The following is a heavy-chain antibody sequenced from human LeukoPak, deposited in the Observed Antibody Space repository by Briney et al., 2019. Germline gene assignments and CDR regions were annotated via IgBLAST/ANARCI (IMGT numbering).Heavy chain of an antibody. Sequence: GGSLRLSCAASGFTFSSYSMNWVRQAPGKGLEWVSYISGSGSTIYFADSVKGRFTISRDNAKNSLYQQMNSLRAEDTAVYYCAREGIVLVPAAYDYWGQGTLVTVSS. CDR3: AREGIVLVPAAYDY. CDR2: ISGSGSTI. J-gene: IGHJ4*02. CDR1: GFTFSSYS. V-gene: IGHV3-48*04. D-gene: IGHD2-2*01.